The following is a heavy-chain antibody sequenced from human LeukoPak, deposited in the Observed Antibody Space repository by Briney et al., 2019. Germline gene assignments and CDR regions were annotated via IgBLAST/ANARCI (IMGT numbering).Heavy chain of an antibody. D-gene: IGHD3-3*01. V-gene: IGHV4-31*03. CDR3: ARAGGFFSPFGY. CDR1: GGSISSGGYY. J-gene: IGHJ4*02. Sequence: SETLSLTCTVSGGSISSGGYYWSWIRQHPGKGLEWIGYIYYSGSTYYNPSLKSRVTISVDTSKDQFSLKLTSVTAADTAVYFCARAGGFFSPFGYWGQGTLVTVSS. CDR2: IYYSGST.